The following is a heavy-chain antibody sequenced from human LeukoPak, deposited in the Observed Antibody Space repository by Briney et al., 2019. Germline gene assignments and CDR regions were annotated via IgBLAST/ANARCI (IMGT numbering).Heavy chain of an antibody. CDR3: ARGPVAAITHFDY. CDR1: DGSISSYY. Sequence: KPSETLSLTCTVSDGSISSYYWSWIRQPPGKGLEWIGYIYYSGSTNYNPSLKSRVTISVDTSKNQFSLKLSSVTAADTAVYYCARGPVAAITHFDYWGQGTLVTVSS. D-gene: IGHD5-12*01. V-gene: IGHV4-59*01. CDR2: IYYSGST. J-gene: IGHJ4*02.